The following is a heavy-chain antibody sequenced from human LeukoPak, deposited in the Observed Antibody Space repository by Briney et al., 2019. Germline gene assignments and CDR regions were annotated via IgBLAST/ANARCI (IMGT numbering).Heavy chain of an antibody. D-gene: IGHD5-18*01. CDR2: ISYDGSNK. V-gene: IGHV3-30-3*01. Sequence: PGGSLRLSCAASEFTFSSYAMHWVRQAPGKGLEWVAVISYDGSNKYYADSVKGRFTISTDNSKNTLYLQMNSLRAEDTAVYYCARGAQGDTPIDYWGQGTLVTVSS. J-gene: IGHJ4*02. CDR3: ARGAQGDTPIDY. CDR1: EFTFSSYA.